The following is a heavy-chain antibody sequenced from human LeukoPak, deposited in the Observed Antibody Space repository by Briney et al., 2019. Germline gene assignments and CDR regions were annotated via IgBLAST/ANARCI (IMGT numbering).Heavy chain of an antibody. V-gene: IGHV3-20*01. CDR2: INWNGGST. Sequence: PGGSLRLSCAASGFTFSSYWMSWVRQAPGKGLEWVSGINWNGGSTGYADSVKGRFTISRDNAKNSLYLQMNSLRAEDTALYHCAREGLAYCGGDCYSWFDPWGQGTLVTVSS. CDR1: GFTFSSYW. D-gene: IGHD2-21*02. CDR3: AREGLAYCGGDCYSWFDP. J-gene: IGHJ5*02.